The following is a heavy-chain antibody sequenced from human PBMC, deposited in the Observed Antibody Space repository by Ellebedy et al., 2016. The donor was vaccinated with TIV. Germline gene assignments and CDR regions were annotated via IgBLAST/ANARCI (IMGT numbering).Heavy chain of an antibody. J-gene: IGHJ4*02. V-gene: IGHV4-39*01. CDR3: ARTDPWQPIDD. D-gene: IGHD2-21*02. Sequence: MPSETLSLTCSVSGGSVSSTRYYWAWIRQPPGKGLEYIGSVYYSGSPYYNPSFKSRVTLSADTSKNQFSLNLRTVTAADTAVYYCARTDPWQPIDDWGQGTLTTVSS. CDR2: VYYSGSP. CDR1: GGSVSSTRYY.